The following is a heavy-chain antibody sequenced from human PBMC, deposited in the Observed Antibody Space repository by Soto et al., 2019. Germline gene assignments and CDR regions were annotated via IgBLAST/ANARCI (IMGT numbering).Heavy chain of an antibody. Sequence: SETLSLTCTVSNDSISNPLYYWGWKRQPPGKGLKGIVSIYHTGSSYYNPSLQGRVTISMDKSKNQFSLKLTSVTAADTAIYFCGGRTSLASVQLFVGEISNHNWFDPWSQGTLVTVSS. CDR3: GGRTSLASVQLFVGEISNHNWFDP. V-gene: IGHV4-39*01. J-gene: IGHJ5*02. CDR2: IYHTGSS. CDR1: NDSISNPLYY. D-gene: IGHD3-10*01.